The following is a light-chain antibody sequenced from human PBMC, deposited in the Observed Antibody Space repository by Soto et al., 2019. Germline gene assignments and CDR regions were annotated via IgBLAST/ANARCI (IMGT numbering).Light chain of an antibody. CDR2: AAS. V-gene: IGKV1-39*01. CDR3: QQSYSDPPWT. J-gene: IGKJ1*01. Sequence: DIQMTQSPSSLSASVGDRVTITCRASQSISTYLNWYQQKPGKAPKLLIYAASSLQSGVPSRFSGSASGTDFTLTISSLQPEDFATYYCQQSYSDPPWTFGQGTKVDIK. CDR1: QSISTY.